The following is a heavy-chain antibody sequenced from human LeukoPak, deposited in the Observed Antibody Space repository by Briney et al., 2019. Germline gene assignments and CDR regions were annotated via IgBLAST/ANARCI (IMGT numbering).Heavy chain of an antibody. Sequence: ASVKVSCKASGYTFTCYAMHRVRQAPGQRLEWMGWINAGNGNTKYSQKFQGRVTITRDTSASTAYMELSSLRSEDTAVYYCAGDNVLLWFGELSPLDPPYYYYGMDVWGQGTTVTVSS. J-gene: IGHJ6*02. CDR2: INAGNGNT. V-gene: IGHV1-3*01. D-gene: IGHD3-10*01. CDR3: AGDNVLLWFGELSPLDPPYYYYGMDV. CDR1: GYTFTCYA.